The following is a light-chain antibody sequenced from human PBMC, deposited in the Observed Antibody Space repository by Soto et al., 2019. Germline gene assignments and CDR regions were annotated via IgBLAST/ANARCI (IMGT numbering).Light chain of an antibody. CDR3: QQRSNWPWT. J-gene: IGKJ1*01. V-gene: IGKV3-11*01. CDR2: DAS. CDR1: QSVSRY. Sequence: EIVLTQSPVTLSLSPGERATLSCRASQSVSRYLAWYQQKPGQAPRLLIYDASDRATGIPARFSGSGSGTDFSLTISSLEPEDFAVYYFQQRSNWPWTFGQGTKVEIK.